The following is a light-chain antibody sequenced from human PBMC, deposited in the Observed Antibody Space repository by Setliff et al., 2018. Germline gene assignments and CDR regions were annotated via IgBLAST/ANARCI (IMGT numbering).Light chain of an antibody. CDR1: SSDVGGYNY. Sequence: QSVLTQPASVSGSPEQSITISCTGTSSDVGGYNYVSWYQQHPGKAPKLMIYDVSKRPSGVSNRFSGSKSGNTASLTISGLQAEDEADYYCSSYTSSSTVVFGTGTKVTVL. J-gene: IGLJ1*01. V-gene: IGLV2-14*01. CDR3: SSYTSSSTVV. CDR2: DVS.